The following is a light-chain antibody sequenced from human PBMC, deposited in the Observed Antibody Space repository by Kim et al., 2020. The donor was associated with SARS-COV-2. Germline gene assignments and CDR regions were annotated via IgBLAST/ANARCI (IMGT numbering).Light chain of an antibody. CDR2: YNN. CDR1: SSKSGTSS. CDR3: AAWDDSLNGPV. V-gene: IGLV1-44*01. J-gene: IGLJ2*01. Sequence: GRGASLSGLGGSSKSGTSSVIWYGRVPGTDFNLPIYYNNRRPSGVADRFSGSKSGTSASLAISGLQSEDEGEYYCAAWDDSLNGPVFGGGTQLTVL.